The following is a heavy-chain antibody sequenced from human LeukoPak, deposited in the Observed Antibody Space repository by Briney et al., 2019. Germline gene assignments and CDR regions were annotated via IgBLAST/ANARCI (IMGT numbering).Heavy chain of an antibody. D-gene: IGHD3-10*02. V-gene: IGHV1-46*01. Sequence: GSVKVSCKASGYTFTSYYMHWVRQAPGQGLEWMGIINPSGGSTSYAQKFQGRVTMTRDTSTSTVYMELSSLRSEDTALYYCARGRCSGPTASYSLDFWGLGTLVTVSS. J-gene: IGHJ4*02. CDR2: INPSGGST. CDR1: GYTFTSYY. CDR3: ARGRCSGPTASYSLDF.